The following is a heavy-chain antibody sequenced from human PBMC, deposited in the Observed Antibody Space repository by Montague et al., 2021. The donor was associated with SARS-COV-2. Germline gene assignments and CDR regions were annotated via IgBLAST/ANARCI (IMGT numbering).Heavy chain of an antibody. CDR3: ARAPIYRSSWYAYFDY. CDR2: IYHNGGT. J-gene: IGHJ4*02. CDR1: GDSISSNIW. V-gene: IGHV4-4*02. Sequence: SETLSLTCDVSGDSISSNIWWSWVRQTPEKGLQLVGEIYHNGGTNYNPSLRHRVTIAVDKSKNQFSLKVMSVTAADTAMYFCARAPIYRSSWYAYFDYWGQGTLVTVSS. D-gene: IGHD6-13*01.